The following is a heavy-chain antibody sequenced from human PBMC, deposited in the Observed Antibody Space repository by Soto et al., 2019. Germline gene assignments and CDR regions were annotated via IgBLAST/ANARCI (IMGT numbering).Heavy chain of an antibody. CDR2: ISSSGSTI. CDR3: ATLGGVGIVVVPAATPGGMDV. J-gene: IGHJ6*02. CDR1: GFTFSSYE. D-gene: IGHD2-2*01. V-gene: IGHV3-48*03. Sequence: EVQLVESGGGLVQPGGSLRLSCAASGFTFSSYEMNWVRQAPGKGLEWVSYISSSGSTIYYADSVKGRFTISRDNAKNSLYLQMNSRRAEDTAVYYCATLGGVGIVVVPAATPGGMDVWGQGTTVTVSS.